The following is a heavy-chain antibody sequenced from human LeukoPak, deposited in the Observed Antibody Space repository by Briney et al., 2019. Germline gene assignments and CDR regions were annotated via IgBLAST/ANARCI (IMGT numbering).Heavy chain of an antibody. D-gene: IGHD1-26*01. CDR3: TTFNSYYSEDIGGYAEFDP. CDR2: IKSKTDGGTT. CDR1: GFTFSNAW. V-gene: IGHV3-15*01. J-gene: IGHJ5*02. Sequence: PGGSLRLSCAASGFTFSNAWMSWVRQAPGKGLEWVGRIKSKTDGGTTDYAAPVKGRFTISRDDSKNTLYLQMNSLKTEDTAVYYCTTFNSYYSEDIGGYAEFDPWGQGTLVTVSS.